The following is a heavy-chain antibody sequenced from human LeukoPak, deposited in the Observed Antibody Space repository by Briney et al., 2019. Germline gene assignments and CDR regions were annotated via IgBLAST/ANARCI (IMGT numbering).Heavy chain of an antibody. CDR1: GFTFSSYA. CDR3: AKANDSSGYYYPFDY. D-gene: IGHD3-22*01. CDR2: ISGSGGST. V-gene: IGHV3-23*01. Sequence: PGGSLRLSCAASGFTFSSYAMSWVRQAPGKGLEWVSAISGSGGSTYYADSVKGRFTLSRDSSKNTLYLQMNSLRAEDTAVYYCAKANDSSGYYYPFDYWGQGTLVTVSS. J-gene: IGHJ4*02.